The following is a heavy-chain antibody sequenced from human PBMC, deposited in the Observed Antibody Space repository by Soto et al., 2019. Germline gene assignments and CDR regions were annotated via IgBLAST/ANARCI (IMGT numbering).Heavy chain of an antibody. CDR2: IYYSGST. CDR1: GGSISSSSYY. Sequence: TLSRTCTVSGGSISSSSYYWGWIRQPPGKGLEWIGSIYYSGSTYYNPSLKSRVTISVDTSKNQFSLKLSSVTAADTAVYYCARFFYDFWSGYTPHDAFDIWGQGTMVTVSS. V-gene: IGHV4-39*01. CDR3: ARFFYDFWSGYTPHDAFDI. J-gene: IGHJ3*02. D-gene: IGHD3-3*01.